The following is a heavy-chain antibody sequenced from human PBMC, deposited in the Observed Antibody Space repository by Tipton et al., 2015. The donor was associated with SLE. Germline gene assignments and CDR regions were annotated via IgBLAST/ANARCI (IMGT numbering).Heavy chain of an antibody. V-gene: IGHV4-34*01. CDR3: ARSYGNLYYFDY. Sequence: TLSLTCAVYGGSFTDFYWSWVRQSPEKGLQWIGEINQYGSANYNPALKSRVSISLDTSKNHFSLKLSSVTAADTAIYYCARSYGNLYYFDYWGQGTLVTVSS. J-gene: IGHJ4*02. CDR1: GGSFTDFY. D-gene: IGHD4-17*01. CDR2: INQYGSA.